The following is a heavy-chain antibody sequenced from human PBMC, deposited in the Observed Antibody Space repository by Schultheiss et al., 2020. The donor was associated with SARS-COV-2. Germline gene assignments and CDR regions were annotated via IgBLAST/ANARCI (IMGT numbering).Heavy chain of an antibody. Sequence: GGSLRLSCAASGFTFSSYAMSWVRQAPGKGLEWVSAISGSGGSTYYADSVKGRFTISRDNAKNSLYLQMNSLRAEDTAVYYCAKRVPSLYYFDYWGQGTLVTVSS. D-gene: IGHD3-10*01. J-gene: IGHJ4*02. CDR2: ISGSGGST. CDR3: AKRVPSLYYFDY. V-gene: IGHV3-23*01. CDR1: GFTFSSYA.